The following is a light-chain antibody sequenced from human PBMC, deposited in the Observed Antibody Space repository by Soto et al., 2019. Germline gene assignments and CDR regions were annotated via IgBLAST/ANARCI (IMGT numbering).Light chain of an antibody. CDR2: EVS. CDR1: SSDVGGYNF. J-gene: IGLJ1*01. CDR3: TSYTRDTALV. V-gene: IGLV2-14*01. Sequence: QSALTQPASVSGSPGQSITISCTGTSSDVGGYNFVSWYQQLPGKAPKLIIYEVSNRPSGVSNRFSGSKSGSTASLTISGLQAEDEADYHCTSYTRDTALVFGTGTKLTVL.